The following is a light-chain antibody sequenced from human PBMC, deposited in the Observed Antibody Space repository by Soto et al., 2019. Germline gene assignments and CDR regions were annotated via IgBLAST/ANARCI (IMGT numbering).Light chain of an antibody. CDR2: EVS. V-gene: IGLV2-18*01. CDR3: SLYISGSTYV. J-gene: IGLJ1*01. Sequence: QSVLTQPPSASGSPGQSVTISCTGTSSDVGGNEYVSWYQQHPGKAPKLMIYEVSWRPSGVPDRFSGSKSGSTASLTISGLQAEDEADYYCSLYISGSTYVFGTGTKVTVL. CDR1: SSDVGGNEY.